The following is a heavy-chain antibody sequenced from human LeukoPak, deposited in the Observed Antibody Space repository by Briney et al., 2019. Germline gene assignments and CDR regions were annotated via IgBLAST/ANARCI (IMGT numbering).Heavy chain of an antibody. Sequence: GESLKISCKASGYNFTSYWIGWVRQVPGKGLEWMGIIYPGDSDTRYSPSFQGQVTISADKSVSTAYLQWSSLKASDSAIYYCATRSDGYSPFDFWGQGTLVTVSS. D-gene: IGHD5-24*01. V-gene: IGHV5-51*01. CDR1: GYNFTSYW. J-gene: IGHJ4*02. CDR2: IYPGDSDT. CDR3: ATRSDGYSPFDF.